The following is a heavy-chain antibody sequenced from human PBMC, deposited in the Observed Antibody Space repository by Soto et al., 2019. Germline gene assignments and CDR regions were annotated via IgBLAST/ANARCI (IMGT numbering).Heavy chain of an antibody. Sequence: GWSLRLSWAASGFTFDDYAMHWVRKAPGKGLEWVSRISWDGGSTYYADSVKGRFTISRDNSKNSLYLQMNSLRAEDTALYYCAKDMSYYYDSSGHREYYYYGMDVWGQGTTVTVSS. CDR2: ISWDGGST. V-gene: IGHV3-43D*04. CDR1: GFTFDDYA. J-gene: IGHJ6*02. CDR3: AKDMSYYYDSSGHREYYYYGMDV. D-gene: IGHD3-22*01.